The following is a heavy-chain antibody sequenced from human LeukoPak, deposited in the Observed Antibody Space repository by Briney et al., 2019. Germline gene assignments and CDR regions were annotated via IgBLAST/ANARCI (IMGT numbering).Heavy chain of an antibody. Sequence: HAGGSLRLSCAASGFTFSSYAMSWVRQAPGKGLEWGSAISGSGGSTYYADSVKGRFTISRDNSKNTLYLQMNSLRAEDTAVYYCAKARGSYFDAFDIWGQGTMVTVSS. J-gene: IGHJ3*02. CDR2: ISGSGGST. CDR3: AKARGSYFDAFDI. D-gene: IGHD1-26*01. CDR1: GFTFSSYA. V-gene: IGHV3-23*01.